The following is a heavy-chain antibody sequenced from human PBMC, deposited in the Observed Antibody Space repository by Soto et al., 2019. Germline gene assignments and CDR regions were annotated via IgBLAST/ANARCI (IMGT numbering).Heavy chain of an antibody. CDR2: INAGNGNT. V-gene: IGHV1-3*01. D-gene: IGHD4-17*01. J-gene: IGHJ4*02. CDR3: ASVDYGGVIFDY. CDR1: GYTFTSYA. Sequence: ASVKVSCKASGYTFTSYAMHWVRQAPGQRLEWMGWINAGNGNTEYSQKFQGRVTITRDTSASTAYMELSSLRSEDTAVYYCASVDYGGVIFDYWGQGTLVTVSS.